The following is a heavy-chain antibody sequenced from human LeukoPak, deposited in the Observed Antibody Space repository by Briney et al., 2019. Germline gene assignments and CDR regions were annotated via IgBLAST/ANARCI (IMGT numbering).Heavy chain of an antibody. V-gene: IGHV3-21*01. CDR3: ATYSSLNRREFQF. J-gene: IGHJ1*01. CDR2: ISSSSSYI. Sequence: GSLRLSCAASGFTFSSYSMNWVRQAPGKGLEWVSSISSSSSYIYYPDSVKGRFTISRDNAKNSLYLQMNSLRAEDTAVYYCATYSSLNRREFQFWGQGTLLTVSS. CDR1: GFTFSSYS. D-gene: IGHD3-22*01.